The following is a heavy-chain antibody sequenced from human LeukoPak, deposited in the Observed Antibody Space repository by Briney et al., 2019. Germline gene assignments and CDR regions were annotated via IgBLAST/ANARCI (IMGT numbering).Heavy chain of an antibody. J-gene: IGHJ4*02. CDR1: GFTFSSYS. Sequence: GGSLRLSCAASGFTFSSYSMNWVRQAPGKGLEWVAFIRDDGNNIHYADSVKDRFTISRDNSKNTLYLQMNSLRVEDTAVYYCAKEGAPLGGRPDYWGQGTLVTVSS. CDR3: AKEGAPLGGRPDY. V-gene: IGHV3-30*02. D-gene: IGHD3-16*01. CDR2: IRDDGNNI.